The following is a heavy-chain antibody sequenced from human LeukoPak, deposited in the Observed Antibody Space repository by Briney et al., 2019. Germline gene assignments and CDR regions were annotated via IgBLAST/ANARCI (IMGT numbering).Heavy chain of an antibody. D-gene: IGHD1-14*01. J-gene: IGHJ6*03. CDR1: GYTFT. Sequence: ASVKVSCKASGYTFTIHWVRQAPGQGLEWMGIINPSGGSTSYAQKFQGRVTMTRDTSTSTVYMELSSLRSEDTAVYYCARSSGRSPNREYMDVWGKGTTVTISS. CDR3: ARSSGRSPNREYMDV. CDR2: INPSGGST. V-gene: IGHV1-46*01.